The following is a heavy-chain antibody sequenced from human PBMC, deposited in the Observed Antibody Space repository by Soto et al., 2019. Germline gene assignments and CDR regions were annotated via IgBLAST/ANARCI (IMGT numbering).Heavy chain of an antibody. J-gene: IGHJ4*02. V-gene: IGHV2-5*01. Sequence: QITLKESGPTLVKPTQTLTLTCTLSGVSVSTTGVGVAWIRQPPGKALECLALIYWNDDERYSPSLKSRLTISKDISKNQVVLTMANMDPVDAATYYCARRLWDSSGWHPFDSWSQGALVTVSS. D-gene: IGHD6-19*01. CDR2: IYWNDDE. CDR3: ARRLWDSSGWHPFDS. CDR1: GVSVSTTGVG.